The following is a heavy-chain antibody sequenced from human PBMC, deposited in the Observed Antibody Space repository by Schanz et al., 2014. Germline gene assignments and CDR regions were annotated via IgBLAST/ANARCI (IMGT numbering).Heavy chain of an antibody. CDR2: INPSGGST. CDR1: GYTFTSYY. Sequence: QVQLVQSGAEVKKPGASVKVSCKASGYTFTSYYMHWVRQAPGQGLEWKGIINPSGGSTSYAQKCQGRDTMTRDTSTSTVCMELSSLRSDDTAVYYYARDGEAASGCDYWGQGTLVTVSS. V-gene: IGHV1-46*03. D-gene: IGHD6-13*01. J-gene: IGHJ4*02. CDR3: ARDGEAASGCDY.